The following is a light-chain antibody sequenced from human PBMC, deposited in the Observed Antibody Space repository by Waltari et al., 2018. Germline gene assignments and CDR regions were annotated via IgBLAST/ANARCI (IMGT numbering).Light chain of an antibody. CDR1: QTVLYISNNKNN. V-gene: IGKV4-1*01. J-gene: IGKJ1*01. Sequence: DIVMTQSPDSLAVSLGERATINCRSSQTVLYISNNKNNLAWYQQKPGQPPKLLIYWAATREAGVPDRFSGSGSGTDFTLTSSSLQAEDVAVYYCQQYYRSPWTFGQGTKVEIK. CDR2: WAA. CDR3: QQYYRSPWT.